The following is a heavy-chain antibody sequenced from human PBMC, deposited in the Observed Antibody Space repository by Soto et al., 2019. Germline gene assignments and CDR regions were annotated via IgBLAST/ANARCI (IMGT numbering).Heavy chain of an antibody. CDR3: AKDSVTTTLYYYYYMDV. V-gene: IGHV3-23*01. J-gene: IGHJ6*03. Sequence: GGSLRLSCAASGFTFSSYAMSWVRQAPGKGLEWVSAISGSGGSTYYADSVKGRFTISRDNSKNTLYLQMNSLRAEDTAVYYCAKDSVTTTLYYYYYMDVWGKGTTVTVSS. CDR1: GFTFSSYA. D-gene: IGHD4-4*01. CDR2: ISGSGGST.